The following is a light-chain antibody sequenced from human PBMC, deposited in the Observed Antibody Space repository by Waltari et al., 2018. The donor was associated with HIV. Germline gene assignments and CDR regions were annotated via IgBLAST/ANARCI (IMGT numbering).Light chain of an antibody. V-gene: IGKV1-12*01. CDR1: QAINIY. J-gene: IGKJ4*01. CDR2: TAS. Sequence: DIQMTQSPSSVSASVGDRVTITCRASQAINIYLAWYQQKPGKAPNLLLYTASSLERGVPSRFRGSGSGTECSLTITNLQPEDIANYFCQQTSSLPLTFGGGTKVEIK. CDR3: QQTSSLPLT.